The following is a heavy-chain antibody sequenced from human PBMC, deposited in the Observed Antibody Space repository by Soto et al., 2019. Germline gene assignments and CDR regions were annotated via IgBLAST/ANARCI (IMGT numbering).Heavy chain of an antibody. CDR1: GGSFSGYY. CDR3: ARGRLTNRYFDWSLTFDP. J-gene: IGHJ5*02. D-gene: IGHD3-9*01. CDR2: INHSGST. V-gene: IGHV4-34*01. Sequence: SETLSLTCAVYGGSFSGYYWSWIRQPPGKGLEWIGEINHSGSTNYNPSLKSRVTISVDTSKNQFSLKLSSVTAADTAVYYCARGRLTNRYFDWSLTFDPWGQGTLVTVSS.